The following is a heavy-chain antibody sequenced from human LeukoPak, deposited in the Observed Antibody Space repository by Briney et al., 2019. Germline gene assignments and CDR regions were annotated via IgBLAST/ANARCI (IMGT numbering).Heavy chain of an antibody. CDR1: GGSFSGYY. V-gene: IGHV4-59*01. CDR2: IYYSGST. D-gene: IGHD4-23*01. CDR3: ASLSGGYY. Sequence: SETLSLTCAVYGGSFSGYYWSWIRQPPGKGLEWIGYIYYSGSTNYNPSLKSRVTISVDTSKNQFSLKLSSVTAADTAVYYCASLSGGYYWGQGTLVTVSS. J-gene: IGHJ4*02.